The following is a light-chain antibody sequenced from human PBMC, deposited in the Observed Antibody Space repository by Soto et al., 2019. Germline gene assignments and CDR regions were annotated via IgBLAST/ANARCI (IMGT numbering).Light chain of an antibody. V-gene: IGLV2-14*01. CDR2: EVS. J-gene: IGLJ1*01. Sequence: QSALTQPDSVSGSPGQSINISCTGNRTDVGGYNFVSWYQQHQGKAPKLIIYEVSNRPSGVSNRVSGSKSDNTASLTISGLQAEDEADYYCCSYVISKTYVFGTGTKLTVL. CDR1: RTDVGGYNF. CDR3: CSYVISKTYV.